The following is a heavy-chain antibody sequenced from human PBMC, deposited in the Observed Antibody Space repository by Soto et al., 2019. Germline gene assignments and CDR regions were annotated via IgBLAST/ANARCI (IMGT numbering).Heavy chain of an antibody. CDR2: INSDGSST. CDR1: GFTFSSYW. V-gene: IGHV3-74*01. CDR3: AKEDLWGSYRYLDY. D-gene: IGHD3-16*02. Sequence: PGGSLRLSCAASGFTFSSYWMHWVRHAPGKGLVWVSRINSDGSSTYYADSVKGRFTISRDNSKNTLYLQMNSLRAEDTAVYYCAKEDLWGSYRYLDYWGQGTLVTVSS. J-gene: IGHJ4*02.